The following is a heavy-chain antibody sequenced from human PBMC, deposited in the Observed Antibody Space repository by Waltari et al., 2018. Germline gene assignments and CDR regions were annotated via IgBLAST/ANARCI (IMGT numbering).Heavy chain of an antibody. Sequence: EVHLVESGGGLVRPGESLRLSCAASGFSFSVYALNWVRQAPGKGLEWVAYISTGSDTIQYADSVKGRFTISRDDATNSLYLHMNRLRAEDSAVYYCASAAGTDYWGQGTLVTVSS. J-gene: IGHJ4*02. CDR3: ASAAGTDY. CDR1: GFSFSVYA. CDR2: ISTGSDTI. D-gene: IGHD6-13*01. V-gene: IGHV3-48*01.